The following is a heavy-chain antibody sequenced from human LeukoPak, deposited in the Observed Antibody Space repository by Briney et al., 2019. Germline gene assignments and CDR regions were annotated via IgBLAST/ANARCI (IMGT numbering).Heavy chain of an antibody. CDR3: VRESIRGTRDFDY. J-gene: IGHJ4*02. CDR1: GFTFSSYA. CDR2: ISYDGSNK. D-gene: IGHD2-21*01. Sequence: PGGSLRLSCAASGFTFSSYAMHWVRQAPGKGLEWVAVISYDGSNKYYADSVKGRFTISRDNAKNLLYLEMNSLRAEDTAVYYCVRESIRGTRDFDYWGQGTLVTVSS. V-gene: IGHV3-30-3*01.